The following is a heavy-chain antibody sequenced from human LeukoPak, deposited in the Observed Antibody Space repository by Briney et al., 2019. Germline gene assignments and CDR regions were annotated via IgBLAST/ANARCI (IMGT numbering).Heavy chain of an antibody. J-gene: IGHJ5*02. D-gene: IGHD3-10*01. CDR1: GGSFSGYY. Sequence: SETLSLTCAVYGGSFSGYYWSWIRQPPGKGLEWIGEINHSGSTNYNPSLKSRATISVDTSKNQFSLKLSSVTAADTAVYHCARVKWGSGSYYNVYWFDPWGQGTLVTVSS. CDR2: INHSGST. CDR3: ARVKWGSGSYYNVYWFDP. V-gene: IGHV4-34*01.